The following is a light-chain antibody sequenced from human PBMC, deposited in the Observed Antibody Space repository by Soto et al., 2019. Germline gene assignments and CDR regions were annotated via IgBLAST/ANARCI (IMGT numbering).Light chain of an antibody. V-gene: IGKV3-15*01. CDR1: QTINNN. Sequence: VMTQAPATLSVSPGERATLSCRASQTINNNVAWYQLKDGQVPRLLIYGASTRAADVPARFSGGGSGTEFTLTISRLEPEDFAVYYCQQYGSSPKTFGQGTKVDI. CDR3: QQYGSSPKT. J-gene: IGKJ1*01. CDR2: GAS.